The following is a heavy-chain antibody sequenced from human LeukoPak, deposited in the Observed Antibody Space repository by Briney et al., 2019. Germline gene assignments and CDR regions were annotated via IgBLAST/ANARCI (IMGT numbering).Heavy chain of an antibody. CDR3: AKVVVVPAAILKIPEDAFDI. J-gene: IGHJ3*02. V-gene: IGHV3-30*18. Sequence: GGSLRLSCAASGFTFSSYGMHWVRQAPGKGLEWVAVTSYDGSNKYYADSVKGRFTISRDNSKNTLYLQMNSLRAEDTAVYYCAKVVVVPAAILKIPEDAFDIWGQGTMVTVSS. CDR1: GFTFSSYG. CDR2: TSYDGSNK. D-gene: IGHD2-2*01.